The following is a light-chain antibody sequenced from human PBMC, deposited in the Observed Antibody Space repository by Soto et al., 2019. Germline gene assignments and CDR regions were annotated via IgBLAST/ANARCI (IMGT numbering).Light chain of an antibody. CDR3: QVWDTSGDHRGV. V-gene: IGLV3-21*02. J-gene: IGLJ3*02. Sequence: SYELTQVPSVSVAPGQTATITCGGNNLGTIAVHWYRQRPGQAPGLVVYDDTERPSGIPRRFSGSNSGNTATLTISRVEAGDEAEYYCQVWDTSGDHRGVFGGGTKVTVL. CDR2: DDT. CDR1: NLGTIA.